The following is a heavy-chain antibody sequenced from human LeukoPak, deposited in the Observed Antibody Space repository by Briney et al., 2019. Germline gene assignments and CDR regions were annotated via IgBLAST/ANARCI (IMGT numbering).Heavy chain of an antibody. D-gene: IGHD4-23*01. CDR1: GFTFGAYA. CDR2: ISGAGGLT. Sequence: GGSLRLSCAASGFTFGAYAMSWVRQAPGKGLEWDSAISGAGGLTYYADSVKGRFTISRDNPENTLFLQMNSLRAEDTAVYYCAKSYGGNVRDSFDMWGQGTMVTVSS. J-gene: IGHJ3*02. V-gene: IGHV3-23*01. CDR3: AKSYGGNVRDSFDM.